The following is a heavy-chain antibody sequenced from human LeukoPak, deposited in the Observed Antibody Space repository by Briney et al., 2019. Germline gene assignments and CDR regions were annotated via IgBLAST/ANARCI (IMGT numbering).Heavy chain of an antibody. CDR3: AREGGFYRPLDY. V-gene: IGHV4-4*02. CDR2: VHLDGRT. J-gene: IGHJ4*02. CDR1: GGSVINTNW. D-gene: IGHD3-3*01. Sequence: SETLSLTCGVSGGSVINTNWWTWVRQPPGKGLEWIGEVHLDGRTNYNPSLESRLTMSVDVSENQVSLKLTSVTAADTAVYYCAREGGFYRPLDYSGQGTLATVSS.